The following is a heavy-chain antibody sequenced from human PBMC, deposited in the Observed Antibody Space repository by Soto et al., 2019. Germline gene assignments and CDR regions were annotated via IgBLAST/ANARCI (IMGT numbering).Heavy chain of an antibody. J-gene: IGHJ4*02. CDR2: IKSDGSIT. D-gene: IGHD6-19*01. Sequence: EVQLVESGGGLVQPGGSLRLSCAASGFTFSTYWMRWVRQAPGKGLVWVSRIKSDGSITSYADSVKGRFTISRDNAKSTLYLQMNSLRADDTAVYYCTKDLNEYSSGWGDYWGQGILVTVSS. CDR1: GFTFSTYW. V-gene: IGHV3-74*01. CDR3: TKDLNEYSSGWGDY.